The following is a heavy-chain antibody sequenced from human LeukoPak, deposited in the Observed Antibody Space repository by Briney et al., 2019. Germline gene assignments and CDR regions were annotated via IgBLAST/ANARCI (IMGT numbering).Heavy chain of an antibody. CDR2: INPNSGGT. CDR3: ARTGYTSGWYVGSFDY. CDR1: GYTFTGYY. V-gene: IGHV1-2*02. Sequence: ASVKVSCKASGYTFTGYYMHWVRQAPGQGLEWMEWINPNSGGTNYAQKFQGRVTMTRDKSISTAYLQWSSLKASDTAMYYCARTGYTSGWYVGSFDYWGQGTLVTVSS. J-gene: IGHJ4*02. D-gene: IGHD6-19*01.